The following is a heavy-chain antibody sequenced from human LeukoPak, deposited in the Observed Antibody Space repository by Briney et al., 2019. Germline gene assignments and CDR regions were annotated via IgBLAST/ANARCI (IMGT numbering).Heavy chain of an antibody. V-gene: IGHV4-34*01. CDR2: INHSGST. J-gene: IGHJ5*02. D-gene: IGHD2-2*01. Sequence: KPSETLSLTCAVYGGSFSGYYWSWIRQPPGKGLERIGEINHSGSTNYNPSLKSRVTISVDTSKNQFSLKLSSVTAADTAVYYCAIHIVVVPAAKKKNWFDPWGQGTLVTVSS. CDR3: AIHIVVVPAAKKKNWFDP. CDR1: GGSFSGYY.